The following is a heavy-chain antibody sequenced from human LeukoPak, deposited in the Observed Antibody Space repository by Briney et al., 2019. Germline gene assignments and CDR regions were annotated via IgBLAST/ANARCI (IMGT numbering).Heavy chain of an antibody. CDR3: AKDMSRWELLAPDAFDI. V-gene: IGHV3-9*03. J-gene: IGHJ3*02. CDR1: GFTFDDYA. Sequence: GGSLRLSCAASGFTFDDYAMHWVRQVPGKGLEWVSGISWNSGSIGYADSVKGRFTISRDNAKNSLYLQMNSLRAEDMALYYCAKDMSRWELLAPDAFDIWGQGTMVTVSS. CDR2: ISWNSGSI. D-gene: IGHD1-26*01.